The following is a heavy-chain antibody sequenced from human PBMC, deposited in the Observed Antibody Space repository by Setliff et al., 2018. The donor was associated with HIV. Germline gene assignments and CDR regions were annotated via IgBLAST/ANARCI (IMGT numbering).Heavy chain of an antibody. CDR1: GYTFTTYG. CDR2: ISAYTGHT. V-gene: IGHV1-18*01. CDR3: ARARLQGIVTAVGPRDNCLDP. D-gene: IGHD2-21*02. Sequence: ASVKVSCKPSGYTFTTYGLSWVRQAPGQGLEWMGWISAYTGHTDYASRFLGRVTLTTDTSTSTAYMELRSLSSDDTAVYFCARARLQGIVTAVGPRDNCLDPWGQGTRVTVSS. J-gene: IGHJ5*02.